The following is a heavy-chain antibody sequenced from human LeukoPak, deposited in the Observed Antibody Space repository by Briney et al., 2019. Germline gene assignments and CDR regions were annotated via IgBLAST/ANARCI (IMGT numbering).Heavy chain of an antibody. CDR2: ISYDGSNK. CDR1: GFTFSSYA. Sequence: GRSLRLSCAASGFTFSSYAMHWVRQAPGKGLEWEAVISYDGSNKYYADSVKGRFTISRDNSKNTLYLQMNSLRAEDTAVYYCARDRVEIAVAAIRYYYYGMDVWGQGTTVTVSS. CDR3: ARDRVEIAVAAIRYYYYGMDV. J-gene: IGHJ6*02. D-gene: IGHD6-19*01. V-gene: IGHV3-30-3*01.